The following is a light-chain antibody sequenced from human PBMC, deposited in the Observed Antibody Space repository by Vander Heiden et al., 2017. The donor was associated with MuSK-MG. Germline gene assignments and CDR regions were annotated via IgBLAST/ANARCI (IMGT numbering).Light chain of an antibody. CDR1: QTILYTSNNKNY. CDR2: WAS. J-gene: IGKJ1*01. Sequence: DIVMTQSPDSLAVSLGERASINCKSSQTILYTSNNKNYLAWYQQKPGQPPKLLIYWASIRESGVPDRFSGSGSGTDFTLTISSLQAEDVALYYCQQDDSAPWTFGQGTKVEIK. CDR3: QQDDSAPWT. V-gene: IGKV4-1*01.